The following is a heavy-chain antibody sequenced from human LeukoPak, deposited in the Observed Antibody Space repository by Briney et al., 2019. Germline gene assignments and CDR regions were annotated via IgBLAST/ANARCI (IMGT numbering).Heavy chain of an antibody. CDR1: GFTFSNYG. J-gene: IGHJ4*02. CDR2: ISGSGGST. CDR3: AKDSDIVVVPAIPDY. Sequence: GGSLRLSCAASGFTFSNYGMSWVRQAPGKGLEWVSAISGSGGSTYYADSVKGRFTISRDNSKNTLYLQMNSLRAEDTAVYYCAKDSDIVVVPAIPDYWGQGTLVTVSS. V-gene: IGHV3-23*01. D-gene: IGHD2-2*01.